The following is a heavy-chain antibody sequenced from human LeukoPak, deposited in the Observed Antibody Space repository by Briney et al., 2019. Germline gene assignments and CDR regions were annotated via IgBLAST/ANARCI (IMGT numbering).Heavy chain of an antibody. CDR1: GGTFSSYA. D-gene: IGHD3-22*01. V-gene: IGHV1-69*13. Sequence: SVKVSCKASGGTFSSYAISWVRQAPGQGLEWMGGIIPIFGTANYAQKFQGRVTIIADESTSTAYMELSSLRSEDTAVYYCARVYYDSSGYYPDYYYGMDVWGQGTTVTVSS. CDR2: IIPIFGTA. CDR3: ARVYYDSSGYYPDYYYGMDV. J-gene: IGHJ6*02.